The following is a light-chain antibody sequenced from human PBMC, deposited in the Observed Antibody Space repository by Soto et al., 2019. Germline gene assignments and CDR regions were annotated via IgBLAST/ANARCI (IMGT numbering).Light chain of an antibody. V-gene: IGKV1-16*02. Sequence: DIQMTQSPSSLSASVGDRVTITCRASQVISNYLAWFQQKPGKAPMSLIYAASKLQSGVPSKFSGSGSGTDFTLTISSLQPEDFATYYCQKYNSDPLTFGQGTKVEIK. CDR2: AAS. J-gene: IGKJ1*01. CDR3: QKYNSDPLT. CDR1: QVISNY.